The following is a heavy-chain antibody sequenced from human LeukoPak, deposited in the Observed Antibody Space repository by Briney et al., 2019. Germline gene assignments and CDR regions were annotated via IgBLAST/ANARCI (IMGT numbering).Heavy chain of an antibody. J-gene: IGHJ6*03. Sequence: PSETLSLTCTVSGGSISSSSYYWGWIRQPPGKGLEWIGSIYYSGITYYNPSLKSRVTISVDTSKNQFSLKLSSVTAADTAVYYCASLKGDVRGVFYYMDVWGKGTTVTVSS. CDR1: GGSISSSSYY. CDR3: ASLKGDVRGVFYYMDV. CDR2: IYYSGIT. V-gene: IGHV4-39*07. D-gene: IGHD3-10*01.